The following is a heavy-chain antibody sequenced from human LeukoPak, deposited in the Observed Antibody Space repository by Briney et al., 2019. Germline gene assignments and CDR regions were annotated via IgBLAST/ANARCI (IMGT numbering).Heavy chain of an antibody. V-gene: IGHV3-15*01. Sequence: GGSLRLSCAASGFTFSNAWRSWVRQAPGKGLEWVGSIKSKTDGGTTDYAAPVKGRFTISRDDSKNTLYLQMNSLKTEDTAVYYCTRSGYSYGGGGDYWGQGTLVTVSS. D-gene: IGHD5-18*01. CDR3: TRSGYSYGGGGDY. J-gene: IGHJ4*02. CDR2: IKSKTDGGTT. CDR1: GFTFSNAW.